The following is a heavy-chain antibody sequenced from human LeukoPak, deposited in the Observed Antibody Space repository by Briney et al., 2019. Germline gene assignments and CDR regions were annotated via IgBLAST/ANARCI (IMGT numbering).Heavy chain of an antibody. J-gene: IGHJ6*02. CDR1: GGSISSYY. Sequence: SETLSLTCTVSGGSISSYYWSWIRQPAGKGLEWIGRIYTSGSTNYNPSLKSRVTMSVDTSKNQFSLKLSSVTAADTAVYYCARGLGLEVVVAEPDYYYYGMDVWGQGTTVTVSS. D-gene: IGHD2-15*01. CDR3: ARGLGLEVVVAEPDYYYYGMDV. V-gene: IGHV4-4*07. CDR2: IYTSGST.